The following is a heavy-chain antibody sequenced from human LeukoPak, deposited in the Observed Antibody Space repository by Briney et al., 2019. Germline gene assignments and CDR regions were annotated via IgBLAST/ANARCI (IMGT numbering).Heavy chain of an antibody. CDR1: GFTFRNFA. Sequence: GGSLRLSCAASGFTFRNFAMSWVRQAPGKGLERVSGLSSGGTKTFYAVSVKGRFTISRDDSNSMLFLQMDGLRVEDTARYYCAKDIEYFDPWGQGTLVVVSS. D-gene: IGHD3-9*01. V-gene: IGHV3-23*01. J-gene: IGHJ5*02. CDR3: AKDIEYFDP. CDR2: LSSGGTKT.